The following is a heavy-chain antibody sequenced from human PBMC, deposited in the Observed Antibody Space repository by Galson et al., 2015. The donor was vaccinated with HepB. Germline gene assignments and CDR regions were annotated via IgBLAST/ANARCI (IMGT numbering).Heavy chain of an antibody. CDR2: IIPIFGTA. J-gene: IGHJ6*03. Sequence: SVKVSCKASGGTFSSYAISWVRQAPGQGLEWMGGIIPIFGTANYAQKFQGRVTITADESTSTAYMELSSLRSEDTAVYYCARTGTLGGYYYYYMDVWGKGTAVTVSS. CDR1: GGTFSSYA. V-gene: IGHV1-69*13. CDR3: ARTGTLGGYYYYYMDV. D-gene: IGHD1/OR15-1a*01.